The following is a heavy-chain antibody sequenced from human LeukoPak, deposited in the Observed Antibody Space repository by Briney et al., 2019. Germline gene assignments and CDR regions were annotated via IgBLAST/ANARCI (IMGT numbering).Heavy chain of an antibody. D-gene: IGHD3-10*01. J-gene: IGHJ4*02. Sequence: PGGSLTLSCAASGFIFGRDSMNWVRQAPGRGLEWISYISRDSDIRYYAVSVRGRFHIPRDNARDSLYLQMNSLRAEDTAVYYCAKDLSFLMVRGVMGFDYWGQGTLVTVSS. V-gene: IGHV3-48*01. CDR2: ISRDSDIR. CDR1: GFIFGRDS. CDR3: AKDLSFLMVRGVMGFDY.